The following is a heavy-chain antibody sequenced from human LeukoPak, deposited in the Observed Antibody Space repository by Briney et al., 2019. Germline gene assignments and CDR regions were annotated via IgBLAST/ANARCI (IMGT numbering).Heavy chain of an antibody. CDR3: ARDGGRKDDY. CDR1: GFTFSSYS. J-gene: IGHJ4*02. CDR2: IEQDGSEK. D-gene: IGHD2-15*01. Sequence: PGGSLRLSCAASGFTFSSYSMSWVRQAPGKGLEWVANIEQDGSEKYYVDSVKGRFTISRDNAKNSLYLRMNSLRAEDTAVDYCARDGGRKDDYWGQGTLVTVSS. V-gene: IGHV3-7*01.